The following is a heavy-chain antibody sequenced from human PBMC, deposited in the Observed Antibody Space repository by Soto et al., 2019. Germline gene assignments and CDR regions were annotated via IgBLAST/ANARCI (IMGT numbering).Heavy chain of an antibody. CDR3: ARSEEDSDYYYYGMDV. CDR2: TYYRSRWYS. D-gene: IGHD2-15*01. V-gene: IGHV6-1*01. J-gene: IGHJ6*02. Sequence: SQTLSLTCVGSGDTVSSNSVAWNWVRQSPSRGLEWLGRTYYRSRWYSDYAVSVRSRIDINADTSKNQVSLQLNSVTPEDTTVYYCARSEEDSDYYYYGMDVWFQGTTVTVSS. CDR1: GDTVSSNSVA.